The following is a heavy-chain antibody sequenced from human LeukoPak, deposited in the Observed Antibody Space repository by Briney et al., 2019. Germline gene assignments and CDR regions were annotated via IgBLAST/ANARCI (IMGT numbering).Heavy chain of an antibody. CDR2: ISGYNGNT. J-gene: IGHJ5*02. V-gene: IGHV1-18*01. CDR1: GYTFTSYG. D-gene: IGHD6-13*01. CDR3: ARGRYSSSWDTPPEGVDP. Sequence: AASVKVSCKASGYTFTSYGISWVRQAPGQGLEWMGWISGYNGNTNYAQNLQGRVTMTTDTSTSTAYMELRSLRSDDTAVYYCARGRYSSSWDTPPEGVDPWGQGTLVTVSS.